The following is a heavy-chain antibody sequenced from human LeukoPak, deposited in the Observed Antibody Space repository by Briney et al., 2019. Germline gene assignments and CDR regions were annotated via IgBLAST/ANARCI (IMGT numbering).Heavy chain of an antibody. J-gene: IGHJ4*02. CDR3: ARGNLNTMTNDY. V-gene: IGHV1-8*01. CDR1: GYTFTSYD. Sequence: GASVKVSCKASGYTFTSYDINWVRQATGRGLEWMGWMNPNSGNTGYAQKFQGRVTMTRNTSISTAYMELSSLRSEDTAVYYCARGNLNTMTNDYWGQGTLVTVSS. D-gene: IGHD3-22*01. CDR2: MNPNSGNT.